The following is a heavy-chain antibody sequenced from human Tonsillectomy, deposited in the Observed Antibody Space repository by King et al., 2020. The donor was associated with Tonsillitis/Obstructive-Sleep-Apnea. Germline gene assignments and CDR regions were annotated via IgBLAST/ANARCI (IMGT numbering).Heavy chain of an antibody. D-gene: IGHD3-3*01. CDR1: GFTFDDYA. CDR3: AKGGFLEWLLDY. J-gene: IGHJ4*02. CDR2: INWNSGTM. Sequence: EVQLVESGGGLVQPGRSLRLSCAASGFTFDDYAMHWVRQAPGKGLEWVSGINWNSGTMGYADSVKGRFTISRDNAKNSLYLQMSRLRAEDTALYYCAKGGFLEWLLDYWGRGTLVTVSS. V-gene: IGHV3-9*01.